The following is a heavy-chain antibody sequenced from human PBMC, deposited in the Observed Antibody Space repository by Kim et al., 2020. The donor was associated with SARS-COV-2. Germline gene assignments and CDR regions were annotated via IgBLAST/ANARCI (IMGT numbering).Heavy chain of an antibody. Sequence: DSGKGRFTIARDNAKNSLYLQMNSLRAEDTAVYYCARKAVPTTETRAIDYWGQGTLVTVSS. CDR3: ARKAVPTTETRAIDY. D-gene: IGHD1-26*01. J-gene: IGHJ4*02. V-gene: IGHV3-21*01.